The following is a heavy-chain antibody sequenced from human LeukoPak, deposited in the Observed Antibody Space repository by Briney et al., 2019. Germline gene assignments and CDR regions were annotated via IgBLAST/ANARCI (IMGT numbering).Heavy chain of an antibody. Sequence: GGSLRLSCAASGFTFSSYGMHWVRQAPGKGLEWVAFIRYDGSNKYYADSVKGRFTISRDNSKNTLYLQMNSLRAEDTAVYYCAKDFGVGADRIDAFDIWGQGTMVTVSS. J-gene: IGHJ3*02. V-gene: IGHV3-30*02. D-gene: IGHD1-26*01. CDR2: IRYDGSNK. CDR3: AKDFGVGADRIDAFDI. CDR1: GFTFSSYG.